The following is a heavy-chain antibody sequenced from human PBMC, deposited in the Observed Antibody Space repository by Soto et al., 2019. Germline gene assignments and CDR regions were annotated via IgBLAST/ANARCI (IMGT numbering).Heavy chain of an antibody. CDR1: GYTFTRYA. CDR3: ARVGNDYGDYDY. J-gene: IGHJ4*02. V-gene: IGHV1-18*01. D-gene: IGHD5-12*01. Sequence: GASVKVSCKASGYTFTRYAMHWVRQAPGQGLEWMGWISAYNGNTNYAQKLQGRVTMTTDTSTSTAYMELRSLRSDDTAVYYCARVGNDYGDYDYWGQGTLVTVSS. CDR2: ISAYNGNT.